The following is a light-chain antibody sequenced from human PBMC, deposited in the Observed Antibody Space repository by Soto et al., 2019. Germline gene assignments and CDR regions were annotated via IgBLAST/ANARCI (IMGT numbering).Light chain of an antibody. CDR2: EVT. Sequence: QSVLTQPASVSGSPGQSITISCTGTSSDVGGYNYVSWYQHHPGKAPKLMIYEVTNRPSGVSNRFSGSKSVNTASLTISGLQAEDEADYYCSSYTTSSTGVFGGGTKLTVL. CDR1: SSDVGGYNY. CDR3: SSYTTSSTGV. J-gene: IGLJ3*02. V-gene: IGLV2-14*01.